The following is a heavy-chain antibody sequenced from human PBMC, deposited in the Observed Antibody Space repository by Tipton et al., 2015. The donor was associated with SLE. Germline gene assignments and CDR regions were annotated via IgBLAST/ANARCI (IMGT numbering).Heavy chain of an antibody. D-gene: IGHD3-22*01. V-gene: IGHV4-39*07. Sequence: LRLSCTVSGGSISSSSYYWGWIRQPPGKGLEWIGSIYYSGSTYYNPSLKSRVTISVDTPKNQLSLEVNSVSPADTGVYYCARVSGYDYFYGMDVWGQGTTVTVSS. CDR2: IYYSGST. CDR3: ARVSGYDYFYGMDV. J-gene: IGHJ6*02. CDR1: GGSISSSSYY.